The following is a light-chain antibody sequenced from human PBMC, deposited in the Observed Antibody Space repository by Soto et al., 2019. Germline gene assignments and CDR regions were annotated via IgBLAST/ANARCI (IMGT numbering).Light chain of an antibody. CDR2: AAS. J-gene: IGKJ1*01. V-gene: IGKV1-39*01. Sequence: DIQMTQSPSSLSASVGDRVTITCRASQSISSYLNWYQQKPGKAPKLLIYAASSLQSGVPSRFSGSGSGTDFTLTISSLQPEAFATYDCQQSYSTPDTFGQGTKVEIK. CDR3: QQSYSTPDT. CDR1: QSISSY.